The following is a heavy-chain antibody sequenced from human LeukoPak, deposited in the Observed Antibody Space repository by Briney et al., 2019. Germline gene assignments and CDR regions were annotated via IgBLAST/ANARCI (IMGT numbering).Heavy chain of an antibody. CDR1: GGTFSSYA. Sequence: GASVKVSCKASGGTFSSYAISWVRQAPGQGLEWMGGIIPIFGTANYAQKFQGRVTITTDESTSTAHMELSSLRSEDTAVYYCARGRWLQPWGYFDYWGQGTLVTVSS. J-gene: IGHJ4*02. CDR2: IIPIFGTA. CDR3: ARGRWLQPWGYFDY. D-gene: IGHD5-24*01. V-gene: IGHV1-69*05.